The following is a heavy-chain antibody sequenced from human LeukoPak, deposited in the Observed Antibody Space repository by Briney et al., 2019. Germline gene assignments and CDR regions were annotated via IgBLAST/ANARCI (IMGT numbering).Heavy chain of an antibody. J-gene: IGHJ6*02. D-gene: IGHD3-10*01. CDR2: ISSSSSTI. Sequence: GGSLRLSCAASGFTFSSYSMNWVRQAPGKGLEWVSYISSSSSTIYYADSVKGRFTISRDNAKNSLYLQMNSLRAEDTAVYYCARDQGGTMVRGVIIHYYYYGMDVWGQGTTVTVSS. V-gene: IGHV3-48*04. CDR3: ARDQGGTMVRGVIIHYYYYGMDV. CDR1: GFTFSSYS.